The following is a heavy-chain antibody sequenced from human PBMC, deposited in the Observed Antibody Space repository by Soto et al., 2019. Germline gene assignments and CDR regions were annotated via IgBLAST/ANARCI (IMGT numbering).Heavy chain of an antibody. Sequence: GGSLRLSCAASGFAFSPYAMSWVRQAPGKGLEWVSAIRGSGDATYYADSVKGRFTISRDNSKNTLYLQMNSLRAEDTAVYYCAKDDVDWNYFDYWGQGTLVTVSS. D-gene: IGHD1-1*01. CDR2: IRGSGDAT. J-gene: IGHJ4*02. V-gene: IGHV3-23*01. CDR1: GFAFSPYA. CDR3: AKDDVDWNYFDY.